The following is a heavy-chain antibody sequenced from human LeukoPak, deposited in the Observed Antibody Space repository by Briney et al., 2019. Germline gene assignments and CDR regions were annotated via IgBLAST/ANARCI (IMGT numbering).Heavy chain of an antibody. Sequence: SGPTLVKPTQTLTLTCTFSGFSLTTSGVGVGWIRQPPGKALEWLALIYWDDDKRYSPSLKTRLTITKDTSKNQVVLTMTNMDPVDTATYYCAHPPGPDILTGLHYWGQGTLVTVSS. D-gene: IGHD3-9*01. CDR1: GFSLTTSGVG. CDR3: AHPPGPDILTGLHY. V-gene: IGHV2-5*02. J-gene: IGHJ4*02. CDR2: IYWDDDK.